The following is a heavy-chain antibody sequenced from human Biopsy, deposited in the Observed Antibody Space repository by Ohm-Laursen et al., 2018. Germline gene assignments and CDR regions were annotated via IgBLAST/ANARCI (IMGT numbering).Heavy chain of an antibody. CDR2: ISSSGTTI. J-gene: IGHJ6*02. D-gene: IGHD3-9*01. CDR3: TGRYDIGAYGVDV. Sequence: SLRLSCSASEFNFRDYNMNWIRQAPGKGLEWISHISSSGTTIYYGDVVRGRFTISRDNDKNSLFLQMNSLRADDTAVYYCTGRYDIGAYGVDVWGQGTTVIVSS. CDR1: EFNFRDYN. V-gene: IGHV3-11*01.